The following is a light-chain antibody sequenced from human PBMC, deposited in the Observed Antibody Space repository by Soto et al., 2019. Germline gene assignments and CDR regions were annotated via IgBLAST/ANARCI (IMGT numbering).Light chain of an antibody. Sequence: EILLRQSPAALSVSPGEGATLSCRASQSAGTHLASYQQKPGQAPRLLIYDSSTRATGIPARFSGSGSGTEFTLTISSLQSEDSAVYYCQQYHNWPPLTFGGGTKVEI. V-gene: IGKV3-15*01. J-gene: IGKJ4*01. CDR3: QQYHNWPPLT. CDR2: DSS. CDR1: QSAGTH.